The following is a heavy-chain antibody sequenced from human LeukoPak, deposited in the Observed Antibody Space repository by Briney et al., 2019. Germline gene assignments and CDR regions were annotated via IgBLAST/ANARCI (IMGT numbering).Heavy chain of an antibody. CDR3: ARDKAGLDY. V-gene: IGHV6-1*01. CDR2: TYYRSKWYN. D-gene: IGHD6-13*01. J-gene: IGHJ4*02. CDR1: GDSVSSNSVA. Sequence: SRTLSLTCAISGDSVSSNSVAWNWIRQSPSRGLEWLGRTYYRSKWYNEYAESVKSRINIKPDTSRNQFSLQLNSVTPEDTAVYYCARDKAGLDYWGQGTLVTVSS.